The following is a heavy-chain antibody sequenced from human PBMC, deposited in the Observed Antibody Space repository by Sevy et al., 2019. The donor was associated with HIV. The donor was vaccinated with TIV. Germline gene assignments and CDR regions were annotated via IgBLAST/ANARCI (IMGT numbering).Heavy chain of an antibody. CDR2: ISSSSSYI. Sequence: GGSLRLSCAASGFTFSSYSMNWVRQAPGKGLEWVSPISSSSSYIYYADSVKGRFTISRDNAKNSLYLQMNSLRAEDTAVYYCARDTYCTNGVCQDFDYWGQGTLVTVSS. D-gene: IGHD2-8*01. CDR3: ARDTYCTNGVCQDFDY. CDR1: GFTFSSYS. V-gene: IGHV3-21*01. J-gene: IGHJ4*02.